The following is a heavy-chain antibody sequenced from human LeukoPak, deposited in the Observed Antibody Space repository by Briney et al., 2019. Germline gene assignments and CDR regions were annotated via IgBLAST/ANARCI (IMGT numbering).Heavy chain of an antibody. Sequence: SETLSLTCAVYGGSFSGYYWSWIRQPPGKGLEWIGEINHSGSTNYNPSLKSRVTISVDTSKNQFSLKLSSVTAADTAVYYCARGRAAAGKNWFDPRGQGTLVTVSS. CDR3: ARGRAAAGKNWFDP. J-gene: IGHJ5*02. D-gene: IGHD6-13*01. CDR1: GGSFSGYY. CDR2: INHSGST. V-gene: IGHV4-34*01.